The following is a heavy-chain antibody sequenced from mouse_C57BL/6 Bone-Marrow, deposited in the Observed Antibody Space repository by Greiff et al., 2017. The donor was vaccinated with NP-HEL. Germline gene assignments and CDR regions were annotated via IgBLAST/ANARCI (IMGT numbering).Heavy chain of an antibody. CDR1: GFTFSSYA. D-gene: IGHD1-1*01. V-gene: IGHV5-4*01. Sequence: VQLKESGGGLVKPGGSLKLSCAASGFTFSSYAMSWVRQTPEKRLEWVATISDGGSYTYYPDNVQGRFTISRDNAKNNLYLHMSHLKSEDTAMYYCARDNYYYGNSYHHWYFDVWGTGTTVTVSS. J-gene: IGHJ1*03. CDR2: ISDGGSYT. CDR3: ARDNYYYGNSYHHWYFDV.